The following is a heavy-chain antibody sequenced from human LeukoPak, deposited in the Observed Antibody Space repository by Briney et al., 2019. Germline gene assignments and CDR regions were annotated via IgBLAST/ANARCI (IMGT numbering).Heavy chain of an antibody. CDR1: GGSFSGYY. CDR2: INHSGST. D-gene: IGHD2-2*01. Sequence: SETLSLTCTVYGGSFSGYYWSWIRQPPGKGLEWIGEINHSGSTNYNPSLKSRVTISVDTSKNQFSLKLSSVTAADTAVYYCARRGGSSTSCYRYWGQGTLVTVSS. V-gene: IGHV4-34*01. CDR3: ARRGGSSTSCYRY. J-gene: IGHJ4*02.